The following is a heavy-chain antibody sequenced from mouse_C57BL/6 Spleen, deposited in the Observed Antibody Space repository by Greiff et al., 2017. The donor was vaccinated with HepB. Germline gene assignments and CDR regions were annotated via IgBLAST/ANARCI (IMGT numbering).Heavy chain of an antibody. CDR2: IDPNRGGT. Sequence: VQLQQPGAELVKPGASVKLSCKASGYTFTSYWMHWVKQRPGRGLEWIGRIDPNRGGTKYNEKFKSKATLTVDKPSSTAYMQLSSLTSEDSAVYYCAREGGTAQATYYFDYWGQGTTLTVSS. J-gene: IGHJ2*01. V-gene: IGHV1-72*01. CDR1: GYTFTSYW. CDR3: AREGGTAQATYYFDY. D-gene: IGHD3-2*02.